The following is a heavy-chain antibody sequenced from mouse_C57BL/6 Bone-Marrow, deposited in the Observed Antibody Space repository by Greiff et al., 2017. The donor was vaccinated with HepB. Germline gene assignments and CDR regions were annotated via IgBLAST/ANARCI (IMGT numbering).Heavy chain of an antibody. V-gene: IGHV1-52*01. D-gene: IGHD2-2*01. J-gene: IGHJ4*01. CDR3: ARSGYDDYAMDD. CDR2: IDPSDSET. Sequence: QVHVKQPGAELVRPGSSVKLSCKASGYTFTSYWMHWVKQRPIQGLEWIGNIDPSDSETHYNQKFKDKATLTVDKSSSTAYMQLSSLTSEDSAGYYCARSGYDDYAMDDWGQGTSVTGSS. CDR1: GYTFTSYW.